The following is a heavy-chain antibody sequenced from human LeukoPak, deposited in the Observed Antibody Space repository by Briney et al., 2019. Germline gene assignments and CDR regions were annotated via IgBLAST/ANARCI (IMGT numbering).Heavy chain of an antibody. J-gene: IGHJ1*01. CDR3: ARAPSEVGGYYPEYFRH. D-gene: IGHD3-22*01. Sequence: GGSLRLSCAASGFTFSTYWMHWVRQAPGKGLVWVSRIKSDGSTNYADSVKGRFTISRDNAKNTVSLQMNSLRPEDTGVYYCARAPSEVGGYYPEYFRHWGEGTLVTVSS. CDR2: IKSDGST. CDR1: GFTFSTYW. V-gene: IGHV3-74*01.